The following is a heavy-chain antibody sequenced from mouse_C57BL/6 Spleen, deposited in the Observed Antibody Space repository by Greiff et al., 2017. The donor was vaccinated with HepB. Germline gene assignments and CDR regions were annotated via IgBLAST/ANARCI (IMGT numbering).Heavy chain of an antibody. J-gene: IGHJ3*01. D-gene: IGHD2-5*01. CDR2: IYPGSGNT. V-gene: IGHV1-76*01. Sequence: VQLQQSGAELVRPGASVKLSCKASGYTFTDYYINWVKQRPGQGLEWIARIYPGSGNTYYNEKFKGKVTLTAEKSSSTAYMQLSSLTSEDSAVYFCALYSNYEAWFAYWGQGTLVTVSA. CDR1: GYTFTDYY. CDR3: ALYSNYEAWFAY.